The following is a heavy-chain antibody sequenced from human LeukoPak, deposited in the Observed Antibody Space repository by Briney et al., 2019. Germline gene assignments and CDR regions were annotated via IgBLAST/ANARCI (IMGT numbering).Heavy chain of an antibody. CDR2: IHTSGST. CDR1: GGSISSYY. Sequence: SETLSLTCTVSGGSISSYYWSWIRQPAGKGLEWIGRIHTSGSTNYSPSLKSRVTMSVDTSKNQFSLNLNSVTAADTAMYYCARQRTVVTPEFFDFWGQGTLVIVSS. J-gene: IGHJ4*02. D-gene: IGHD4-23*01. V-gene: IGHV4-4*07. CDR3: ARQRTVVTPEFFDF.